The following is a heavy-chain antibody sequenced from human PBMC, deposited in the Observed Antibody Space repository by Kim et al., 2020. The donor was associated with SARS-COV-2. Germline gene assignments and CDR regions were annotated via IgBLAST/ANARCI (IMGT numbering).Heavy chain of an antibody. V-gene: IGHV3-23*01. CDR2: ISGSGGST. Sequence: GGSLRLSCAASGLTFSSYAMSWVRQAPGKGLEWVSAISGSGGSTYYADSVKGRFTISRDNSKNTLYLQMNSLRAEDTAVYYCAKVRAGTYGMDVWGQGTTVTVSS. D-gene: IGHD3-10*01. CDR1: GLTFSSYA. J-gene: IGHJ6*02. CDR3: AKVRAGTYGMDV.